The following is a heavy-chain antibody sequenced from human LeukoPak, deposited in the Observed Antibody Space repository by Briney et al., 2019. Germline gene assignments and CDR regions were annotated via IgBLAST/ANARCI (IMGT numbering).Heavy chain of an antibody. CDR3: AGDEKRIAVATGWYFDL. V-gene: IGHV1-69*06. D-gene: IGHD6-19*01. Sequence: GASVKVSCKASGGTFSSYAISWVRQAPGQGLEWMGGIIPIFGTANYAQKFQGRVTITADKSTSTAYMELSSLRSEDTAVYYCAGDEKRIAVATGWYFDLWGRGTLVTVSS. J-gene: IGHJ2*01. CDR1: GGTFSSYA. CDR2: IIPIFGTA.